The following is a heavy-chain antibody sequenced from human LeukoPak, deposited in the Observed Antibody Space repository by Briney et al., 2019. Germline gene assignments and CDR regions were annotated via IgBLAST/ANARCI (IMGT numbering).Heavy chain of an antibody. V-gene: IGHV3-7*01. J-gene: IGHJ4*02. Sequence: GGSLRLSCAASGFTFASYWMSWVRQAPGKGLEWVANIKQDGSEKYYVDSVKGRFTISRDNVKNSLYLQMNSLRVEDTAVYYCARGEGDSGWYPGDYWGQGTLVTVSS. D-gene: IGHD6-19*01. CDR3: ARGEGDSGWYPGDY. CDR2: IKQDGSEK. CDR1: GFTFASYW.